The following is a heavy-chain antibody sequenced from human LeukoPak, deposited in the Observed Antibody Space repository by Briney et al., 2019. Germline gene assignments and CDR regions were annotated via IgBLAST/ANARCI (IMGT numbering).Heavy chain of an antibody. CDR1: GGSISSYY. V-gene: IGHV4-59*01. J-gene: IGHJ4*02. D-gene: IGHD3-9*01. CDR3: AREYHDILTGYFYFDY. CDR2: IYYSGST. Sequence: PSETLSLTCTVSGGSISSYYWSWIRQPPGKGLEWIGYIYYSGSTNYNPSLKSRVTISVDTSKNQFSLKLSSVTAAGTAVYYCAREYHDILTGYFYFDYWGQGTLVTVSS.